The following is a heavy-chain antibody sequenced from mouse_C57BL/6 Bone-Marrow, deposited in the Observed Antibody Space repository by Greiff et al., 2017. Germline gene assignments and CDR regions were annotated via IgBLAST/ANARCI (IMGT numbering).Heavy chain of an antibody. J-gene: IGHJ3*01. Sequence: DVMLVESGGGLVKPGGSLKLSCAASGFTFSSYAMSWVRQTPEKRLEGVATISDGGSYTYYPDNVKGRFTISRDNAKNNLYLQMSHLKSEDTAMYYCAREDGAWFAYWGQGTLVTVSA. V-gene: IGHV5-4*01. CDR2: ISDGGSYT. CDR1: GFTFSSYA. CDR3: AREDGAWFAY. D-gene: IGHD2-3*01.